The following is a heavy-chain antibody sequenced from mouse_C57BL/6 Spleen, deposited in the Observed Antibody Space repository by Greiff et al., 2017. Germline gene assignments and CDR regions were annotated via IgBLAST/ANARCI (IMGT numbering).Heavy chain of an antibody. CDR1: GFTFSSYT. Sequence: EVKLMESGGGLVKPGGSLKLSCAASGFTFSSYTMSWVRQTPEKRLEWVATISGGGGNTYYPDSVRGRFTIARDNAKNTQYLLLSSLRSEDAALYYCSRPDSNFSWFAYWGQGTLVTVSA. CDR2: ISGGGGNT. J-gene: IGHJ3*01. CDR3: SRPDSNFSWFAY. D-gene: IGHD2-5*01. V-gene: IGHV5-9*01.